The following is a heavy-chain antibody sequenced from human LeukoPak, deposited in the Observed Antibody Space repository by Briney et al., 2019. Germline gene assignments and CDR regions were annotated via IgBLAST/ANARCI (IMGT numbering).Heavy chain of an antibody. CDR3: AKDGSYGDYTTYYFDY. CDR1: GFTFSSYA. V-gene: IGHV3-30*04. J-gene: IGHJ4*02. D-gene: IGHD4-17*01. Sequence: GGSLRLSCAASGFTFSSYAMHWVRQAPGKGLEWVAVISYDGSNKYYADSVKGRFTISRDNSKNTLYLQMNSLRPEDTAVYYCAKDGSYGDYTTYYFDYWGQGTLVTVSS. CDR2: ISYDGSNK.